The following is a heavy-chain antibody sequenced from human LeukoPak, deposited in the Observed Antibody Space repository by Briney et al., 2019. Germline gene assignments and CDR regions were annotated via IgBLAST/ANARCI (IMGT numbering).Heavy chain of an antibody. V-gene: IGHV3-48*04. CDR2: INTDSSSI. Sequence: GGSLRLSCAASGFTFNIYEMNWVRQAPGKGLEWISHINTDSSSIHYADSVKGRFTVSRDNAENSLYLQMNSLRAEDMALYYCAKGGGTYSDWYFDLWGRGTLVTVSS. CDR1: GFTFNIYE. J-gene: IGHJ2*01. D-gene: IGHD1-14*01. CDR3: AKGGGTYSDWYFDL.